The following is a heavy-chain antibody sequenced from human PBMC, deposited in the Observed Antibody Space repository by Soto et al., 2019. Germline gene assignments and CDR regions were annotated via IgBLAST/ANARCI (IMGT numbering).Heavy chain of an antibody. D-gene: IGHD6-13*01. J-gene: IGHJ4*02. CDR3: ARLWYEGNPDDY. V-gene: IGHV3-30-3*01. Sequence: QVQLVESGGGVVQPGTSLRLSCAASGFTFSSHTMHWVRQAPGKGPEWVGVISYDGSKKYFADSVKGRFTISRDNSQNMLYLQVSSLRAEDTAIYYCARLWYEGNPDDYWGQGTLVTVSS. CDR1: GFTFSSHT. CDR2: ISYDGSKK.